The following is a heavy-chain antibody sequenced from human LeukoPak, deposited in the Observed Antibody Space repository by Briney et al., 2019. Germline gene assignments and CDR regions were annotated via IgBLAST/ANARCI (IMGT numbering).Heavy chain of an antibody. V-gene: IGHV4-34*01. D-gene: IGHD2-8*01. CDR3: ARGRLMVFSIARTWFDP. Sequence: SETLSLTXAVYGESFSAYYWSWLRQPPGKGLEWIEEVNHSGSTNYNPSLKSRVTISPDTSKNQFSLNLTSVTAADTAVYYCARGRLMVFSIARTWFDPWGQGTLVTVSS. CDR1: GESFSAYY. J-gene: IGHJ5*02. CDR2: VNHSGST.